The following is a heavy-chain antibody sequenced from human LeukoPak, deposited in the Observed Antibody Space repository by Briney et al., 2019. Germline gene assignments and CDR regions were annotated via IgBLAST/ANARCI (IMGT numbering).Heavy chain of an antibody. J-gene: IGHJ6*03. Sequence: SSETLSLTCTVSGGSISSYYWSWIRQPPGKGLEWIGYIYHSGSTSYNPSLKSRVTISVDTSKNQFSLKLSSVTAADTAVYYCARVEGGYGSCRRENYYYYYMDVWGKGTTVTISS. D-gene: IGHD3-10*01. CDR2: IYHSGST. CDR1: GGSISSYY. V-gene: IGHV4-59*01. CDR3: ARVEGGYGSCRRENYYYYYMDV.